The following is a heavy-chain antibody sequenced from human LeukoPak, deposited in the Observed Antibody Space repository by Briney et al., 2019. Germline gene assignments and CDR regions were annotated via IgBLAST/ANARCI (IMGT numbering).Heavy chain of an antibody. CDR3: ARGPPRSMDV. CDR2: ISSSGSTI. J-gene: IGHJ6*02. Sequence: GGSLRLSCAASGFTFSSYEMNWVRQAPGKGLEWVSYISSSGSTIYYADSVKGRFTISRDNAKNSLYLQMSSLRAEDTAVYYCARGPPRSMDVWGQGTTVTVSS. V-gene: IGHV3-48*03. CDR1: GFTFSSYE.